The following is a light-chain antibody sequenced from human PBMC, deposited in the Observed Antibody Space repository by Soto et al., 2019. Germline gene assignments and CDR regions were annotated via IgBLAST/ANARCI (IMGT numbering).Light chain of an antibody. V-gene: IGLV2-14*01. CDR1: SRDVGGYNS. Sequence: QSALTQPASVSGSPGQSITISCTGTSRDVGGYNSVSWYQQHPGKAPKVIIYEVSNRPSGVSNRFSGSKSVNTASLTISGLQPEDEADYYCSSYTAITTWVFGGGTKVTVL. J-gene: IGLJ3*02. CDR2: EVS. CDR3: SSYTAITTWV.